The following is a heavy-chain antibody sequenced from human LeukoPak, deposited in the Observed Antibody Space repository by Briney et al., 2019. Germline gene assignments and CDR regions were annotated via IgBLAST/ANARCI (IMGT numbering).Heavy chain of an antibody. CDR2: ISGSGAMT. CDR3: VKDRVDGSGSQFDS. Sequence: GGSLRLSCAASGFTVSSNYMNWVCQAPGKGLEWVSSISGSGAMTYYADSVKGRFTISRDNAMDTLYLQMNSLRADDTAVYYCVKDRVDGSGSQFDSWGQGSLVIVSS. D-gene: IGHD3-10*01. J-gene: IGHJ4*02. V-gene: IGHV3-23*01. CDR1: GFTVSSNY.